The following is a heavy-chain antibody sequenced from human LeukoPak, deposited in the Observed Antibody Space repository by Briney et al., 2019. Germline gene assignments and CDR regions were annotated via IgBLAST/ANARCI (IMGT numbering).Heavy chain of an antibody. D-gene: IGHD3-22*01. J-gene: IGHJ4*02. CDR2: ISWNSGSI. CDR3: AKFYYDSSGA. CDR1: GYTFEVYA. Sequence: GGSLRLSCAPSGYTFEVYATHGVPHAPGRGLEWVSGISWNSGSIGYADSVKGRFTISRDNAKNSLYLQMNSLRAEDTAVYHCAKFYYDSSGAWGQGTLVTVSS. V-gene: IGHV3-9*01.